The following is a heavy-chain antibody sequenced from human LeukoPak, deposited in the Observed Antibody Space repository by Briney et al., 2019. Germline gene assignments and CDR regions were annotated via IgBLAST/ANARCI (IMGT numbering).Heavy chain of an antibody. CDR2: IYPNSGGT. CDR1: GYTFNGYY. V-gene: IGHV1-2*02. J-gene: IGHJ4*02. CDR3: ARGYQRDSYYYDSSGYEGDFDY. D-gene: IGHD3-22*01. Sequence: GASVKVSCKASGYTFNGYYMHWVRQAPGQGLEWMGWIYPNSGGTNYAQKFQGRVTMTRDTSISTAYMELSRLRSDDTAVYYCARGYQRDSYYYDSSGYEGDFDYWGQGTLVTVSS.